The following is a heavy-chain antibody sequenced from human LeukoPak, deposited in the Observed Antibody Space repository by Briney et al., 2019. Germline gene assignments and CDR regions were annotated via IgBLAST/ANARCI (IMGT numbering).Heavy chain of an antibody. D-gene: IGHD3-22*01. CDR1: GFTFSSYA. J-gene: IGHJ4*02. CDR3: AKSEYYDSSGYYEGALYY. Sequence: GGSLRLSCAASGFTFSSYAMSWVRQAPGKGLEWVSDISGSGGSTYYSDSVKGRFTISRDNSKSTLYLQMNSLRAEDTAVYYCAKSEYYDSSGYYEGALYYWGQGTLVTVSS. V-gene: IGHV3-23*01. CDR2: ISGSGGST.